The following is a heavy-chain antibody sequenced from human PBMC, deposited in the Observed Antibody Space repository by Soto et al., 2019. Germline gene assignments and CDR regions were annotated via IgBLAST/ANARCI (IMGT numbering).Heavy chain of an antibody. V-gene: IGHV4-34*01. Sequence: ETLSLTCAVYGGSFSGYYWSWIRQPPGKGLEWIGEINHSGSTNYNPSLKSRVTISVDTSKNQFSLKLSSVTAADTAVYYCARVSTIFGVVIRLDYWGQGTLVTVSS. D-gene: IGHD3-3*01. CDR1: GGSFSGYY. CDR2: INHSGST. J-gene: IGHJ4*02. CDR3: ARVSTIFGVVIRLDY.